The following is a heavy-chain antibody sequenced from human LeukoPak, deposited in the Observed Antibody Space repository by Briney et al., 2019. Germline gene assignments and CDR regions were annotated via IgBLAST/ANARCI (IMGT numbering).Heavy chain of an antibody. D-gene: IGHD4-17*01. J-gene: IGHJ4*02. V-gene: IGHV3-30*03. CDR1: GFTFSSYG. Sequence: GSLRLSCAASGFTFSSYGMHWVRQAPGKGLEWVAVISYDGSNKYYADSVKGRFTISRDNAKNSLYLQMNSLRAEDTAVYYCARGGYGDIKSPYYFDYWGQGTLVTVSS. CDR2: ISYDGSNK. CDR3: ARGGYGDIKSPYYFDY.